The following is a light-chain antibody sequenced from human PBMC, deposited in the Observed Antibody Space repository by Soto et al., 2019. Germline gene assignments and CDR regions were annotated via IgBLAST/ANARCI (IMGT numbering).Light chain of an antibody. CDR1: SSDVGSYNL. Sequence: QSALTQHASLSGSSGQSITISCTGTSSDVGSYNLVSWHQQHPGKAPKLIIYEGDKRPSWVSNRFSGSKSGNTASLTISGVQAEDEADYYCCSYSYSSTLVFGGGTKLTVL. J-gene: IGLJ2*01. CDR2: EGD. CDR3: CSYSYSSTLV. V-gene: IGLV2-23*01.